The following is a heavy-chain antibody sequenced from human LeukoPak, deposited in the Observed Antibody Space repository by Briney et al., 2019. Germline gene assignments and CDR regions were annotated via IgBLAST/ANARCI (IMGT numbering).Heavy chain of an antibody. CDR3: ARRVRYDYVWGSYRYGNMDV. D-gene: IGHD3-16*02. CDR2: INHSGST. CDR1: GGSFSGYY. J-gene: IGHJ6*03. Sequence: SETLSLTCAVYGGSFSGYYWSWIRQPPGKGLEWIGEINHSGSTNYNPSLKSRVTISVDTSKNQFSLKLSSVTAADTAVYYCARRVRYDYVWGSYRYGNMDVWGKGTTVTISS. V-gene: IGHV4-34*01.